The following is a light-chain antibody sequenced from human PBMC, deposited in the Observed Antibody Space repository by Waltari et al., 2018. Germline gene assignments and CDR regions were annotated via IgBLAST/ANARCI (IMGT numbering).Light chain of an antibody. V-gene: IGKV4-1*01. CDR3: QQYFVTPFT. J-gene: IGKJ3*01. Sequence: SQNIMYSSNNQNFLAWYQQKPGQPPKLLIYWASTRQSGVPDRFTGSWSGTDFTLTISSLQPEDVATYYCQQYFVTPFTFGPGTKVEVK. CDR1: QNIMYSSNNQNF. CDR2: WAS.